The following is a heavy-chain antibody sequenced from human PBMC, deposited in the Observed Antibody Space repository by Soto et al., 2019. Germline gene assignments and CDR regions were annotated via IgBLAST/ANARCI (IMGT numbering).Heavy chain of an antibody. D-gene: IGHD3-16*01. CDR2: IGPESGAT. Sequence: ASVKVSCKASGYTFTGHYIHWVRQAPEQGPEWMGEIGPESGATRYAQKFQGRVTMTMDTSTSTAYMELRSLRSDDTAVYYCARELDYVWGSLDYWGQGTLVTVS. CDR3: ARELDYVWGSLDY. J-gene: IGHJ4*02. V-gene: IGHV1-2*02. CDR1: GYTFTGHY.